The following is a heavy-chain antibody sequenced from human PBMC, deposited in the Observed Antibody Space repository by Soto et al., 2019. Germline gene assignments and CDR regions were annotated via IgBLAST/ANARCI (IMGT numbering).Heavy chain of an antibody. V-gene: IGHV3-7*03. CDR3: ARDLYYYDSSGYPRGNWFDP. D-gene: IGHD3-22*01. Sequence: GGSLRLSCAASGFTFSSYWMSWVRQAPGKGLEWVANIKQDGSEKYYVDSVKGRFTISRDSAKNSLYLQMNSLRAEDTAVYYCARDLYYYDSSGYPRGNWFDPWGQGTLVTVSS. CDR2: IKQDGSEK. CDR1: GFTFSSYW. J-gene: IGHJ5*02.